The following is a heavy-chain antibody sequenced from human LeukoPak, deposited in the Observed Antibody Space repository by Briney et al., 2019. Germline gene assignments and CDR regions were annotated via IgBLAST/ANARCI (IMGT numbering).Heavy chain of an antibody. CDR2: FIPGDSAT. J-gene: IGHJ4*02. D-gene: IGHD6-19*01. V-gene: IGHV5-51*07. CDR3: AVSGVAVAGLEY. CDR1: GYSFTYYW. Sequence: GESLIICCKGSGYSFTYYWIGLGQQTPGEGLGLLGVFIPGDSATRYSPSFQGRVTLSADKSIGTACLQWSSLKGSQPSMYYCAVSGVAVAGLEYWGQGTLVSASS.